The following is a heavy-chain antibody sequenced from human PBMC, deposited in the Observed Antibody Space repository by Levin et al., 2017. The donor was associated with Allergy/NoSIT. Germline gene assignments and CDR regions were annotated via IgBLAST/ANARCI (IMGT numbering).Heavy chain of an antibody. CDR1: GFTFSSYA. J-gene: IGHJ4*02. Sequence: GASVKVSCAASGFTFSSYAMSWVRQAPGKGLEWVSAISGSGGSTYYADSVKGRFTISRDNSKNTLYLQMNSLRAEDTAVYYCAKGSLIVVVITEFDYWGQGTLVTVSS. V-gene: IGHV3-23*01. D-gene: IGHD3-22*01. CDR2: ISGSGGST. CDR3: AKGSLIVVVITEFDY.